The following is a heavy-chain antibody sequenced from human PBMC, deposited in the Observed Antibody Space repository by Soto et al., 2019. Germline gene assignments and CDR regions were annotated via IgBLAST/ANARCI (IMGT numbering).Heavy chain of an antibody. Sequence: QITLKESGPTLVKPTQTLTLTCTYSGFSLSTSGVGVGWIRQPPGKALQWLALIYWDDDKRYSPSLKSRLTITKDTSKNQVVITMTNMDPVDTATYYGAHNHHRRDGYNSGFDYWGQGTLVTVSS. D-gene: IGHD5-12*01. J-gene: IGHJ4*02. CDR1: GFSLSTSGVG. CDR3: AHNHHRRDGYNSGFDY. CDR2: IYWDDDK. V-gene: IGHV2-5*02.